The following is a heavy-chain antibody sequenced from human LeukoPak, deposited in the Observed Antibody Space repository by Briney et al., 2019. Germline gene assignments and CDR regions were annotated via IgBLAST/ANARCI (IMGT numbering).Heavy chain of an antibody. Sequence: ASVKVSCKASGYTFTGYYMHWVRQAPGQGLEWMGWINPNSGGTNYAQKFQGRVTMTRDTSISTAYMELSRLRSDDKAVYYCATLMILTGYYPFDYWGQGTLVTVSS. D-gene: IGHD3-9*01. CDR2: INPNSGGT. V-gene: IGHV1-2*02. CDR1: GYTFTGYY. J-gene: IGHJ4*02. CDR3: ATLMILTGYYPFDY.